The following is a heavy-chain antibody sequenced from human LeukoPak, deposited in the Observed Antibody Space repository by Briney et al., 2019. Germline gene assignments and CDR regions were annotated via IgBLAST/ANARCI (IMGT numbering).Heavy chain of an antibody. J-gene: IGHJ6*04. Sequence: SETLSLTCAVYCGSFSGYYGSWIGQPQGKGLEWIGEINHSGSTNYNPSLKSRVTISVDTSKNQFSLKLSSVTAADTAVYYCARATPPAGPTNMRNWPRVPGCMDVWGKGTMVTVSS. CDR2: INHSGST. V-gene: IGHV4-34*01. D-gene: IGHD2-8*01. CDR1: CGSFSGYY. CDR3: ARATPPAGPTNMRNWPRVPGCMDV.